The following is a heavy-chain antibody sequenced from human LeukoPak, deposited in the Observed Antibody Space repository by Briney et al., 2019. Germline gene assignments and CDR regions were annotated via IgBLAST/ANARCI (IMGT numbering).Heavy chain of an antibody. J-gene: IGHJ6*03. CDR3: ARGWFGELNYYYYYMDV. D-gene: IGHD3-10*01. Sequence: PSETLSLTCTVSGGSISSYYWSWLRQPPGKGLEWIGYIYYSGSTNYNPSLKSRVTISVDTSKNQFSLKLSSVTAADTAVYYCARGWFGELNYYYYYMDVWGKGTTVTISS. CDR1: GGSISSYY. V-gene: IGHV4-59*01. CDR2: IYYSGST.